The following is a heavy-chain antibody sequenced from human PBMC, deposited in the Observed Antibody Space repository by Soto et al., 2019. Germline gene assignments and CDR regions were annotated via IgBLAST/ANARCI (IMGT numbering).Heavy chain of an antibody. CDR3: ARYESRQQLVYGMDV. D-gene: IGHD6-13*01. CDR1: GGTFSSYA. Sequence: SSVKVSCKASGGTFSSYAISWVRQAPGQGLEWMGGIIPIFGTANYAQKFQGRVTITADKSTSTAYMELSSLRSEDTAVYYCARYESRQQLVYGMDVWGQGTTVTVS. J-gene: IGHJ6*02. V-gene: IGHV1-69*06. CDR2: IIPIFGTA.